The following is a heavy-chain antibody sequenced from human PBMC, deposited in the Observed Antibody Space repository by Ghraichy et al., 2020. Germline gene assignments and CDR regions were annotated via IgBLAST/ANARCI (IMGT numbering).Heavy chain of an antibody. D-gene: IGHD6-25*01. Sequence: SETLSLTCAVYGWSFSGYYWSWIRQPPGKGLEWIGEINRSGTTNYIPSLKSRAAISIDTSKNQFSLNLNSVTAADTAVYFFARGMKWAAAGQYYFDYGGQGTLVPV. CDR3: ARGMKWAAAGQYYFDY. CDR1: GWSFSGYY. J-gene: IGHJ4*02. V-gene: IGHV4-34*01. CDR2: INRSGTT.